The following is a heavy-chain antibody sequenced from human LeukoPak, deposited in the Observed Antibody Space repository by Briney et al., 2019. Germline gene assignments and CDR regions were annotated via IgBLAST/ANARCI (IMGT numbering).Heavy chain of an antibody. V-gene: IGHV4-39*07. CDR2: INHSGST. CDR1: GGSISSSSYY. J-gene: IGHJ4*02. Sequence: SETLSLTCTVSGGSISSSSYYWGWIRQPPGKGLEWIGEINHSGSTNYNPSLKSRVTISVDTSKNQFSLKLSSVTAADTAVYYCAGVPEQWLVPGGIDYWGQGTLVTVSS. D-gene: IGHD6-19*01. CDR3: AGVPEQWLVPGGIDY.